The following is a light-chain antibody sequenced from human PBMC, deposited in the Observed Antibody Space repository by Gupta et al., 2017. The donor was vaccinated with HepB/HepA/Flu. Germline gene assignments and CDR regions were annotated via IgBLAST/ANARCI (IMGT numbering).Light chain of an antibody. V-gene: IGKV1-39*01. CDR1: LDISNY. J-gene: IGKJ1*01. Sequence: DIQMTQSPSSLSASVGDTVTITCRASLDISNYLNWYQHNPGKAPKLLIYASSSLQSGVPSRFSGGGSGTDFTLTISKLQPDDFATYYCQHSHTAPWTFGQGTKVEVK. CDR3: QHSHTAPWT. CDR2: ASS.